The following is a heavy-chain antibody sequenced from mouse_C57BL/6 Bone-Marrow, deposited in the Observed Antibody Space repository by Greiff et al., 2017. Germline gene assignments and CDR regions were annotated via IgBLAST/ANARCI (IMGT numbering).Heavy chain of an antibody. CDR3: ARLLTVRAY. V-gene: IGHV1-64*01. Sequence: VKLQESGAELVKPGASVKLSCKASGYTFTSYWMHWVKQRPGQGLEWIGMIHPNSGSTNYNEKFKSKATLTVDKSSSTAYMQLSSLTSEDSAVYYCARLLTVRAYWGQGTLVTVSA. CDR1: GYTFTSYW. J-gene: IGHJ3*01. CDR2: IHPNSGST. D-gene: IGHD4-1*01.